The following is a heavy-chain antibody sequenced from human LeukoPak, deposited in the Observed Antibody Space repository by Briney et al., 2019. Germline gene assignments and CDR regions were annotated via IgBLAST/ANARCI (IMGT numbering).Heavy chain of an antibody. J-gene: IGHJ3*02. V-gene: IGHV4-34*01. Sequence: SETLSLTCAVYGGSFSGYYWSWIRQPPGKGLEWIGEINHSGSTNYNPSLKSRVTISVDTSKNQFSLKLSSVTAADTVVYYCARPKTVITMIVGSEVAFDIWGQGTMVTVSS. CDR3: ARPKTVITMIVGSEVAFDI. CDR1: GGSFSGYY. D-gene: IGHD3-22*01. CDR2: INHSGST.